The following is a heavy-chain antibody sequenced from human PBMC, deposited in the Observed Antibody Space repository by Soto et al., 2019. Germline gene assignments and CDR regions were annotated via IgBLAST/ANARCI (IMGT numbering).Heavy chain of an antibody. J-gene: IGHJ5*02. V-gene: IGHV3-30*18. Sequence: GGSLRLSCAASGFTFSSYGMHWVRQAPGKGLEWVAVISYDGSNKYYADSVKGRFTISRDNSKNTLYLQMNSLRAEDTAVYYCAKSSSGSYRRTPNWFDPWGQGTLVTVSS. CDR2: ISYDGSNK. CDR3: AKSSSGSYRRTPNWFDP. D-gene: IGHD1-26*01. CDR1: GFTFSSYG.